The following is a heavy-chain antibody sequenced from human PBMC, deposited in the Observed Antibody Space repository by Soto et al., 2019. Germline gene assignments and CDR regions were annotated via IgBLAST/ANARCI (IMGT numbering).Heavy chain of an antibody. Sequence: EVQLVESGGGLVKPGGSLSLSCAASGFTFSNAWMMWVRQSPGKGLEWVGRIKSNTDGGTTDYAAPVKGRFTISRDDSKNTLYLQMSSLKTEDTAVYYCTTRFDPWGQGTLVTVSS. V-gene: IGHV3-15*01. CDR1: GFTFSNAW. J-gene: IGHJ5*02. CDR3: TTRFDP. CDR2: IKSNTDGGTT.